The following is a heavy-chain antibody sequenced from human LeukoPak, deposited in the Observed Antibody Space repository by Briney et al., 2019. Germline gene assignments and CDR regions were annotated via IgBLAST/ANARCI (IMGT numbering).Heavy chain of an antibody. CDR2: TSSSSSYI. CDR1: GFTFSSYS. V-gene: IGHV3-21*01. D-gene: IGHD2-2*01. CDR3: ASQFVVVPAAMPRTRDY. J-gene: IGHJ4*02. Sequence: PGGSLRLSCAASGFTFSSYSMNWVRQAPGKGLEWVSSTSSSSSYIYYADSVKGRFTISRDNAKNSLYLQMNSLRAEDTAVYYCASQFVVVPAAMPRTRDYWGQGTLVTVSS.